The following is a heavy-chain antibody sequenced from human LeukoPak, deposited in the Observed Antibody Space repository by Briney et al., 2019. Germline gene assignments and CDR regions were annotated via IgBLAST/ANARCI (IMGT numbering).Heavy chain of an antibody. J-gene: IGHJ4*02. CDR2: IYTSGST. D-gene: IGHD1-26*01. CDR3: ATDYSVGSTTIDLDY. Sequence: SETLSLTCTVSGGSITIYYWSWIRQPAGKGLEWIGRIYTSGSTNYNPSLKSRVTMSVDTSKNQFSLKLSSVTAADTAVYYCATDYSVGSTTIDLDYWGQGTLVTVSS. CDR1: GGSITIYY. V-gene: IGHV4-4*07.